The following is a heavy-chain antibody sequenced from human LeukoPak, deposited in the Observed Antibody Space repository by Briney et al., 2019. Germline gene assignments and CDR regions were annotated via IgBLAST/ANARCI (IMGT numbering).Heavy chain of an antibody. CDR1: GFTFSDYY. CDR2: ISGSGGST. D-gene: IGHD6-13*01. J-gene: IGHJ4*02. CDR3: AKFRLAAAGSGYYFDY. V-gene: IGHV3-23*01. Sequence: PGGSLRLSCAASGFTFSDYYMSWVRQAPGKGLEWVSAISGSGGSTYYADSVKGRFTISRDNSKNTLYLQMNSLRAEDTAVYYCAKFRLAAAGSGYYFDYWGQGTLVTVSS.